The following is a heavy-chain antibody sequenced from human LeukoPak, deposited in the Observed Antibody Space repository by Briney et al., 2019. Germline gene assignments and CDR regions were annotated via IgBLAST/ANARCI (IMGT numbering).Heavy chain of an antibody. D-gene: IGHD6-19*01. Sequence: GGSLRLSCAASGFTFSSYWMHWVHQAPGKGLVWVSRVNPQGSGSSYTDSVKGRFTISRDNAKDALHLQMDNLRAEDTAVYYCARARWSSTGWFLGYWGQGTLVTVSS. CDR1: GFTFSSYW. V-gene: IGHV3-74*01. J-gene: IGHJ4*02. CDR2: VNPQGSGS. CDR3: ARARWSSTGWFLGY.